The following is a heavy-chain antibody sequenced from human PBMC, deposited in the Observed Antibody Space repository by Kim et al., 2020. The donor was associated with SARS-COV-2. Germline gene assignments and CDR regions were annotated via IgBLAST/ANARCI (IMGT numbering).Heavy chain of an antibody. Sequence: TYKNYAESVEGRFTISRDNSKNTVDLQMNSLRVEDTAVYYCARAREKSFDYWGQGTLVTVSS. CDR3: ARAREKSFDY. J-gene: IGHJ4*02. CDR2: TYK. V-gene: IGHV3-33*01.